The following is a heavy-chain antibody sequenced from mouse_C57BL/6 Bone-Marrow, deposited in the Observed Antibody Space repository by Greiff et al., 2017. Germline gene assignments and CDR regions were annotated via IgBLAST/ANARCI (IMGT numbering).Heavy chain of an antibody. V-gene: IGHV7-3*01. J-gene: IGHJ4*01. Sequence: EVQRVESGGGLVQPGGSLSLSCAASGFTFTDYYMSWVRQPPGKALEWLGFIRNKANGYTTEYSASVKGRLTISRDNSQSILYLQMNALRAEDSATYYCARYQGRYAMEYWGQGTSVTVSS. CDR3: ARYQGRYAMEY. CDR2: IRNKANGYTT. CDR1: GFTFTDYY. D-gene: IGHD3-3*01.